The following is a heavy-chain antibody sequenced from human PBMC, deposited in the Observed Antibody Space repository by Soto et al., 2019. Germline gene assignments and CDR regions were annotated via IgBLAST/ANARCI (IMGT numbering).Heavy chain of an antibody. CDR2: INPYTGTA. CDR3: ARPFWDLSQSAPASWFDA. CDR1: GYSFTGYD. D-gene: IGHD1-26*01. J-gene: IGHJ5*01. Sequence: ASVKVSCKTSGYSFTGYDIHWVRQAPGQGPEWMGWINPYTGTATSAEKFQGRITMTTDKSISTAYMEIGWLRSDDTAMYYCARPFWDLSQSAPASWFDASGQGSLVTVPS. V-gene: IGHV1-2*02.